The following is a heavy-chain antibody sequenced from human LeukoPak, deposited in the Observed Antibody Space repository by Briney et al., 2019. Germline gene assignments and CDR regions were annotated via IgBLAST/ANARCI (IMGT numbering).Heavy chain of an antibody. CDR1: GGPISSGGYS. CDR3: AGSIAAAGTAGEDWFDP. V-gene: IGHV4-30-2*01. J-gene: IGHJ5*02. CDR2: IYHSGST. D-gene: IGHD6-13*01. Sequence: SETLSLTCAVSGGPISSGGYSRSWIRQPPGKGLEWIGYIYHSGSTYYNPSLKSRVTISVDRSKNQFSLKLSSVTAADTAVYYCAGSIAAAGTAGEDWFDPWGQGTLVTVSS.